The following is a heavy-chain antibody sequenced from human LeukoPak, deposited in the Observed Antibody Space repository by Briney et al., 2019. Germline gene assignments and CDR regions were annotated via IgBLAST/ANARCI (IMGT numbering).Heavy chain of an antibody. CDR1: GFTFSDYY. Sequence: GGSLRLSCAASGFTFSDYYMSWIRQAPGKGLEWVSYISSSGSTIYYADPVKGRFTISRDNAKNSLYLQMNSLRTEDTAVYYCASDQFLGAKGGDYWGQGTLVTVSS. D-gene: IGHD3-16*01. V-gene: IGHV3-11*01. J-gene: IGHJ4*02. CDR3: ASDQFLGAKGGDY. CDR2: ISSSGSTI.